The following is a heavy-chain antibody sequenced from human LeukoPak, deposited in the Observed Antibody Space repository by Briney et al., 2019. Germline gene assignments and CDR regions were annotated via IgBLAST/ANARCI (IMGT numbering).Heavy chain of an antibody. J-gene: IGHJ4*02. D-gene: IGHD1-1*01. CDR2: ISSSGNTM. CDR3: ARDAQVERSY. V-gene: IGHV3-11*01. CDR1: GFTFSDYY. Sequence: GGSLRLSCAAPGFTFSDYYMSWIRQAPGKGLEWVSYISSSGNTMYYADSVKGRFTISRDNAKNSLYLQMNSLRAEDTAMYYCARDAQVERSYWGQGTLVTVSS.